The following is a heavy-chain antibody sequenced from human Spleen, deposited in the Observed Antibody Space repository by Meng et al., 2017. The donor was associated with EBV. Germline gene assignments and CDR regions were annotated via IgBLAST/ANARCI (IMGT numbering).Heavy chain of an antibody. CDR3: THSVSTVTHFDF. J-gene: IGHJ4*02. V-gene: IGHV2-5*02. CDR2: IFWDDDE. D-gene: IGHD4-17*01. Sequence: QMTCKEPGPALLRTTQTPTLTCPFSGVSLNSRGVAGGWVRQPPGKALEWLAMIFWDDDERYTTSLNSRLTITKDTSRNRVVLTMTNMAPVDTATYFCTHSVSTVTHFDFWGQGILVTVSS. CDR1: GVSLNSRGVA.